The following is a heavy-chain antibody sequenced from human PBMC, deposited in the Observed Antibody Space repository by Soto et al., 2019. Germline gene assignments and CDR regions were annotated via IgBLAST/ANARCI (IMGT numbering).Heavy chain of an antibody. Sequence: GGSLRLSCAASGFTFRSYSMNWVRQAPGKGLEWVSSISSSSDYIYYADSVKGRVTISRDNAKNSLYLQMKGLRAEDTAVYYCARGYMDSSGHYYGPIYWGQGTLVTVSS. D-gene: IGHD3-22*01. V-gene: IGHV3-21*01. CDR1: GFTFRSYS. J-gene: IGHJ4*02. CDR3: ARGYMDSSGHYYGPIY. CDR2: ISSSSDYI.